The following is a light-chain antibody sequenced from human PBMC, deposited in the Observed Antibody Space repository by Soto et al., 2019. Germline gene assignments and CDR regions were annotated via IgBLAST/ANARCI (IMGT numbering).Light chain of an antibody. CDR2: GTM. Sequence: EVVLTQSPGTLYLSPGERASLSCRASQTVSLNSLAWYQQKPGQAPRLLIYGTMIRATDVPGRFSGGGSGTDVTLTISRLEPEDFAVYYCQQYEKSSVTFGPGTKV. CDR3: QQYEKSSVT. V-gene: IGKV3-20*01. J-gene: IGKJ3*01. CDR1: QTVSLNS.